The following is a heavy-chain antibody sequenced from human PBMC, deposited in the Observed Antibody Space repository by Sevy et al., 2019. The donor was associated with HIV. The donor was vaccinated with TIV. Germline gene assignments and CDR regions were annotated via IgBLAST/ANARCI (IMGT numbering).Heavy chain of an antibody. CDR1: GFTFSSYS. J-gene: IGHJ3*02. CDR3: ARNNCSITNCYMGDVFDI. CDR2: ISGISNYI. V-gene: IGHV3-21*01. Sequence: GGSLRLYCAASGFTFSSYSMNWVRQAPGKGLEWVSSISGISNYIYYADSMNGRFTVSRDNARNSLYLQMKNLKAEETAVYYCARNNCSITNCYMGDVFDIWGQGTMVTVSS. D-gene: IGHD2-2*02.